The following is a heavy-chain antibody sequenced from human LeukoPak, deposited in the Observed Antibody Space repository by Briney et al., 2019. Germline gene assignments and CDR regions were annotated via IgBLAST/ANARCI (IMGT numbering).Heavy chain of an antibody. CDR2: IYYSGST. J-gene: IGHJ6*02. V-gene: IGHV4-31*03. CDR1: GGPISSGGYY. Sequence: SETLSLTCTVSGGPISSGGYYWSWIRQHPGTGLEWIGYIYYSGSTYYNPSLKSRVTISVDTSKNQFSLKLSSVTAADTAVYYCARDIRVYCGGDCYPTNYYYYGMDVWGQGTTVTVSS. D-gene: IGHD2-21*02. CDR3: ARDIRVYCGGDCYPTNYYYYGMDV.